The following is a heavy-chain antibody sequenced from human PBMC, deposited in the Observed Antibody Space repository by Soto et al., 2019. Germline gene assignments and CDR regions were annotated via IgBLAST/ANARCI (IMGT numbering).Heavy chain of an antibody. CDR3: ATHRWGATTDMSIK. Sequence: EVQLLESGGDLVQPGGSLRLSCVGSGFTFRDHPMNWVRQAPGKGLEWVSAISEGGDRTYYADSVLGRLSISRDNSKNTLYLQMSSLRAEDTAMYYCATHRWGATTDMSIKWGQGTLVTVSS. CDR2: ISEGGDRT. CDR1: GFTFRDHP. D-gene: IGHD1-26*01. V-gene: IGHV3-23*01. J-gene: IGHJ4*02.